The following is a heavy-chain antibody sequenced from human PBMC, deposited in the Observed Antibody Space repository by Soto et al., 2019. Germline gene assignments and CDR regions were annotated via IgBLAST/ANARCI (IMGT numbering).Heavy chain of an antibody. D-gene: IGHD3-3*01. V-gene: IGHV1-69*01. CDR3: ARDCGTIFGVATYRDAFDI. Sequence: QVQLVQSGAEVKKPGSSVKVSCKASGGTFSSYAISWVRQAPGQGLEWMGGIIPIFGTANYAQKFQGRVTITADESTSTAYMELSSLRSEDTAVYYCARDCGTIFGVATYRDAFDIWGQGTMVTVSS. CDR1: GGTFSSYA. J-gene: IGHJ3*02. CDR2: IIPIFGTA.